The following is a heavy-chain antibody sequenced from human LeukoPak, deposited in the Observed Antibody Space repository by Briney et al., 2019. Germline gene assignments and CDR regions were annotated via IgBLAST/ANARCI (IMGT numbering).Heavy chain of an antibody. V-gene: IGHV1-18*01. CDR2: ISAYNGNT. CDR3: ARVGSRSITMIVVAFDI. CDR1: GYTFTSYG. Sequence: AASVKVSCKASGYTFTSYGISWVRQAPGQGLEWMGWISAYNGNTNYAQKLQGRVTMTTDTSTSTAYMELRSLRSDDTAVYYCARVGSRSITMIVVAFDIWGQGTMVTVSS. D-gene: IGHD3-22*01. J-gene: IGHJ3*02.